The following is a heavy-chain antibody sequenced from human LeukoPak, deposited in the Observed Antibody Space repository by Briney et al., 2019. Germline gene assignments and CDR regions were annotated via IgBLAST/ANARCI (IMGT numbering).Heavy chain of an antibody. Sequence: GGSLRLSCAASGFTFSNYALSWVRQAPGQGLQWVSAIVTSDGSTYYADSVKGRFTISRDISKNTLYLQMNSLRADDTAVYYCAKYYGDDPDYYYYMDVWGKGTTVTISS. J-gene: IGHJ6*03. D-gene: IGHD4-17*01. V-gene: IGHV3-23*01. CDR1: GFTFSNYA. CDR3: AKYYGDDPDYYYYMDV. CDR2: IVTSDGST.